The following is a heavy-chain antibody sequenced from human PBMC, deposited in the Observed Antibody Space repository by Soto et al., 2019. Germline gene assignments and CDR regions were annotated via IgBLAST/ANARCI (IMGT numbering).Heavy chain of an antibody. Sequence: SETLSLTCTVSGASVSSSTYSWGWIRQSPGQGLEWIGTIYSSENTYYNPSLLSRVTISVDTSKNQFSLKLSSVTAADTAVYYCARSVFPWGQGTLVTVSS. V-gene: IGHV4-39*07. CDR3: ARSVFP. CDR2: IYSSENT. J-gene: IGHJ5*02. CDR1: GASVSSSTYS.